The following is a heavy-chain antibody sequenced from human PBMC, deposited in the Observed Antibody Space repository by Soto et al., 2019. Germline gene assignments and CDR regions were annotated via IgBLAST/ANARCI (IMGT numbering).Heavy chain of an antibody. CDR3: AHRVNMARGPYNYFGP. CDR1: GFSLTTGVG. J-gene: IGHJ5*02. CDR2: IYWNDEK. Sequence: SSPTLVNPTQTLTLTCSFSGFSLTTGVGVGWIRQPPGKALEWLAIIYWNDEKLYNPSLKTRLTITKDTSKNQVVLTVTDMDPVDTATYYCAHRVNMARGPYNYFGPWGQGTLVTVSS. D-gene: IGHD3-10*01. V-gene: IGHV2-5*01.